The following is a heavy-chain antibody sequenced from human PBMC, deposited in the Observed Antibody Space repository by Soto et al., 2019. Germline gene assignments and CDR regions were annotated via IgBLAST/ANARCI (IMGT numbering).Heavy chain of an antibody. J-gene: IGHJ6*02. CDR1: GGSISSYY. D-gene: IGHD6-19*01. Sequence: PSETLSLTCTVSGGSISSYYWSWIRQPPGKGLEWIGYIYYSGSTNYNPSLKSRVTISVDTSKNQFSLKLSSVTAADTAVYYCAMYSSGWYYYYGMDVWGQGTTVTVSS. CDR2: IYYSGST. V-gene: IGHV4-59*01. CDR3: AMYSSGWYYYYGMDV.